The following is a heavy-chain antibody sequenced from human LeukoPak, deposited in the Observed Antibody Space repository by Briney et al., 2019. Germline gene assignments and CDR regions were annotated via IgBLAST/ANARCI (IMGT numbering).Heavy chain of an antibody. J-gene: IGHJ4*02. CDR3: ARVAAGYSVNYFDY. CDR2: ITRSSSAK. Sequence: GGSLRLSCVASGFTFSSYSMNWVRQAPGKGLEWVSYITRSSSAKFYADSVKGRFTISRDNAENLLYLQMNSLGDEDTAVYYCARVAAGYSVNYFDYWGQGTLVTVSS. CDR1: GFTFSSYS. D-gene: IGHD4-23*01. V-gene: IGHV3-48*02.